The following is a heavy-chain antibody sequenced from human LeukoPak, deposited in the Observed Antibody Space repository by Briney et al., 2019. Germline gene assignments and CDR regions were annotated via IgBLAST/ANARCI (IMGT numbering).Heavy chain of an antibody. D-gene: IGHD6-13*01. Sequence: GGSLRLSCAGSGFTLSAYAMSWVRQAPGKGLERVSAIGSGSAGTHYADSVKGRFTIYRDDSKNTLYLQMNSLRAEDTAVYYCARPRLPVAGTRWFDPWGQGTLVTVSS. CDR1: GFTLSAYA. CDR3: ARPRLPVAGTRWFDP. CDR2: IGSGSAGT. V-gene: IGHV3-23*01. J-gene: IGHJ5*02.